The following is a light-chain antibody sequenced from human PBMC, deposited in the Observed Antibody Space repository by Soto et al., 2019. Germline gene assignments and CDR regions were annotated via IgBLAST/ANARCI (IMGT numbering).Light chain of an antibody. CDR3: SSYTSSSTLLYV. V-gene: IGLV2-14*01. CDR2: DVS. CDR1: SSDVGGYNY. J-gene: IGLJ1*01. Sequence: QSALTQPASVSGSPGQSITISCTGTSSDVGGYNYVSLYQQHPGKAPKLMIYDVSNRPSGVSNRFFGSKSGNTASLTISGLQAEDEADYYCSSYTSSSTLLYVFGTGTKLTVL.